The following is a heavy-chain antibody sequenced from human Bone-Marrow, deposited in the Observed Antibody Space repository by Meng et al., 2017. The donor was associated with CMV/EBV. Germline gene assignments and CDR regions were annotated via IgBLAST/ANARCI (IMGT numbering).Heavy chain of an antibody. D-gene: IGHD6-13*01. CDR3: ARGTFRSSSWSLDY. Sequence: SEPLSLTCAVYGGSFSGYYWSWIRQPPGKGLEWIGGINHSGSTNYNPSLKSRVTISVDTSKNQFSLKLSSVTAADTAVYYCARGTFRSSSWSLDYWGQGTLVTVSS. J-gene: IGHJ4*02. V-gene: IGHV4-34*01. CDR2: INHSGST. CDR1: GGSFSGYY.